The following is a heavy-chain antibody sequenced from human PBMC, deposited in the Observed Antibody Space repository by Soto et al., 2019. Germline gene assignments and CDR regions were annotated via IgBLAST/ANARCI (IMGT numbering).Heavy chain of an antibody. D-gene: IGHD4-17*01. J-gene: IGHJ4*02. CDR1: GGSISSGDYY. Sequence: SETLSLTCTVSGGSISSGDYYWSWIRQPPGKGLEWIGYIYYSGSTYYSPSLKSRVTISVDTSKNQFSLKLSSVTAADTAVYYCARDRDYARFDYWGQGTLVTVSS. CDR2: IYYSGST. CDR3: ARDRDYARFDY. V-gene: IGHV4-30-4*01.